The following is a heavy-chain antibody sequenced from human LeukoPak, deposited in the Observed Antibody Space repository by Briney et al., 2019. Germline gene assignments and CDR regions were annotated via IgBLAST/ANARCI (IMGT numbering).Heavy chain of an antibody. CDR1: GFTFSSYW. V-gene: IGHV3-7*03. CDR2: INHNGNGN. J-gene: IGHJ6*02. CDR3: ARGGGLDV. D-gene: IGHD3-16*01. Sequence: GGSLRLSCAASGFTFSSYWMNWARQAPGKGLEWVASINHNGNGNYYVDSVKGRFTISRDKAKNSLYLQMSNLRAEDTAVYFCARGGGLDVWGQGATVTVSS.